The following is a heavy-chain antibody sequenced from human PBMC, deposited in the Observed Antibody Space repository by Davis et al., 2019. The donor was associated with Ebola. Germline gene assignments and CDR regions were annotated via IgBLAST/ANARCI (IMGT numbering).Heavy chain of an antibody. CDR3: ARGTPSYYYGSGSYSAYYYGMDV. Sequence: SETLSLTCTVSGYSISSGYYWGWIRQPPGKGLEWIGSIYHSGSTYYNPSLKSRVTISVDTSKNQFSLKLSSVTAADTAVYYCARGTPSYYYGSGSYSAYYYGMDVWGKGTTVTVSS. V-gene: IGHV4-38-2*02. J-gene: IGHJ6*04. D-gene: IGHD3-10*01. CDR2: IYHSGST. CDR1: GYSISSGYY.